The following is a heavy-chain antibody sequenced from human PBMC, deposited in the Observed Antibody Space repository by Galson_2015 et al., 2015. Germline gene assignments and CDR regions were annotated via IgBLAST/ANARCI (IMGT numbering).Heavy chain of an antibody. Sequence: SVKVSCKASGYTFTSYYMQWVRQAPGQGLEWMGIINPSGGNTNYAQKFQGRVTMTRDTSTRTVYMELSSLRSEDTAVYYCARGEGMGVLRYFDRLDVAPLWFDPWVQGTLLTVSS. CDR1: GYTFTSYY. J-gene: IGHJ5*02. V-gene: IGHV1-46*01. D-gene: IGHD3-9*01. CDR3: ARGEGMGVLRYFDRLDVAPLWFDP. CDR2: INPSGGNT.